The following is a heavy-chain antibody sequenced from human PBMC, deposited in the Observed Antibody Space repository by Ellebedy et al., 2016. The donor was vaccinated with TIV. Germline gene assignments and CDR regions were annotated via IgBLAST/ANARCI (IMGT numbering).Heavy chain of an antibody. Sequence: GESLKISCAASGFTLSTYAMTWVRQAPGKGLEWVSSISGGGGNTYYADSVKGRFTIARDNSKNTLYLQINNLRAEDTAVYYCAKGCGGSCYWEAYWGQGTLVTVSS. CDR3: AKGCGGSCYWEAY. V-gene: IGHV3-23*01. CDR2: ISGGGGNT. D-gene: IGHD2-15*01. CDR1: GFTLSTYA. J-gene: IGHJ4*02.